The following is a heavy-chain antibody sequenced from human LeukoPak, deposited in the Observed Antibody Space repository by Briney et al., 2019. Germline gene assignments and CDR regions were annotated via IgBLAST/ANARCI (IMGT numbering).Heavy chain of an antibody. J-gene: IGHJ5*02. CDR2: IRYDGSNK. V-gene: IGHV3-30*02. Sequence: PGGSLRLSCAASGFTFSSYWMHWVRQAPGKGLEWVAFIRYDGSNKYYADSVKGRFTISRDNSKNTLYLQMNSLRAEDTAVYYCAKRASYYYGSGSYYYWFDPWGQGTLVTVSS. CDR1: GFTFSSYW. CDR3: AKRASYYYGSGSYYYWFDP. D-gene: IGHD3-10*01.